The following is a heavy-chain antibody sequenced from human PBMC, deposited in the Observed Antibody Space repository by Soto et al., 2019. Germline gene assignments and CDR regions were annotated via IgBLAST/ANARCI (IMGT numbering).Heavy chain of an antibody. J-gene: IGHJ6*02. Sequence: GGSLRLSCAASGFTFSSYGMHWVRQAPGKGLEWVAVISYDGSNKYYADSVKGRFTISRDNSKNTLYLQMNSLRAEDTAVYYCAKDPRMPTVTLGGMDVWGQGTTVTVSS. CDR2: ISYDGSNK. D-gene: IGHD4-4*01. V-gene: IGHV3-30*18. CDR1: GFTFSSYG. CDR3: AKDPRMPTVTLGGMDV.